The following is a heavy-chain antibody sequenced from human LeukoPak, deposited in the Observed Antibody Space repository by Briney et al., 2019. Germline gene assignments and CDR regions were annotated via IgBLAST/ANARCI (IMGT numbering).Heavy chain of an antibody. CDR3: ARGIPGGAEQNKVSYYFDY. CDR1: GGSISYYY. J-gene: IGHJ4*02. V-gene: IGHV4-59*12. Sequence: ESSETLSLTCTVSGGSISYYYWSWIRQPPGKGLEWIGYIYYSGSTNYNPSLKSRVTISVDTSKNQFSLKLSSVTAADTAVYYCARGIPGGAEQNKVSYYFDYWGQGTLVTVSS. CDR2: IYYSGST. D-gene: IGHD3-16*01.